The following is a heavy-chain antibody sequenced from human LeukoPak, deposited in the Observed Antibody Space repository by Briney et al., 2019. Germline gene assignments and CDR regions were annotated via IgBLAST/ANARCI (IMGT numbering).Heavy chain of an antibody. Sequence: GGSLRLPCAASGFTFSSSWMSWVRQAPGKGLEWVATLQPNGIETYYVDSVKGRFTISRDNVKNSLYLHMNSLRVEDTAVYYCARDNYGDYKYWGQGTLVTVSS. CDR2: LQPNGIET. D-gene: IGHD4-17*01. V-gene: IGHV3-7*01. J-gene: IGHJ4*02. CDR1: GFTFSSSW. CDR3: ARDNYGDYKY.